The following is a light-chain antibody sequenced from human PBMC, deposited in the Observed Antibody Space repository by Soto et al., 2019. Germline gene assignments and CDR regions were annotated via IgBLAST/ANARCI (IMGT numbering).Light chain of an antibody. CDR1: SSDVGGYNY. V-gene: IGLV2-14*01. Sequence: QSALTQPASVSGSPGQSITISCTGTSSDVGGYNYVSWYQQHPGKAPKLMIYEVSNRPSGVSNRFSGSKSGNTASLTISGRQAEDEADYYCSSYTSSSTLVFCGGTKLTVL. CDR2: EVS. CDR3: SSYTSSSTLV. J-gene: IGLJ3*02.